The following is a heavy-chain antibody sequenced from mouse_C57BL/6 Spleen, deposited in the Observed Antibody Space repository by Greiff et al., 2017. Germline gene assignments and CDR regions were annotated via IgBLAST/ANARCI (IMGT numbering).Heavy chain of an antibody. CDR1: GYTFTGYW. V-gene: IGHV1-9*01. CDR3: ARDNSNDAMDY. Sequence: VQLQQSGAELMKPGASVKLSCKATGYTFTGYWIEWVKQRPGHGLEWIGEMLPGSGSINYNEKFKGKATYTADTSSNTAYMQLSSLTTEDSAIYYCARDNSNDAMDYWGQGTSVTVSS. J-gene: IGHJ4*01. CDR2: MLPGSGSI. D-gene: IGHD2-5*01.